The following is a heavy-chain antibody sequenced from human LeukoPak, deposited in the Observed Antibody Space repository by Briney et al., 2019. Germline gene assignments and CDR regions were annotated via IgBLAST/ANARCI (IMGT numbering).Heavy chain of an antibody. J-gene: IGHJ4*02. CDR1: GYTFTSYG. V-gene: IGHV1-18*01. CDR2: INTYNGNT. Sequence: GASVKVSCKASGYTFTSYGVSWVRQAPGQGLECRGWINTYNGNTNYAQMLQGRVTMTTDTSTSTAYMELRSLRSDDTAVYYCARGAVAGTYYFDYWGQGTLVTVSS. CDR3: ARGAVAGTYYFDY. D-gene: IGHD6-19*01.